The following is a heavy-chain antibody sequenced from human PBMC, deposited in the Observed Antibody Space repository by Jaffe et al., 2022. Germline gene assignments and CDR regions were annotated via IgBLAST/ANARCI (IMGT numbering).Heavy chain of an antibody. CDR3: ARDSGVVVTAGAFDI. Sequence: EVQLVESGGGLVQPGGSLRLSCAASGFTFSSYAMHWVRQAPGKGLEYVSAISSNGGSTYYANSVKGRFTISRDNSKNTLYLQMGSLRAEDMAVYYCARDSGVVVTAGAFDIWGQGTMVTVSS. J-gene: IGHJ3*02. D-gene: IGHD2-21*02. CDR2: ISSNGGST. V-gene: IGHV3-64*01. CDR1: GFTFSSYA.